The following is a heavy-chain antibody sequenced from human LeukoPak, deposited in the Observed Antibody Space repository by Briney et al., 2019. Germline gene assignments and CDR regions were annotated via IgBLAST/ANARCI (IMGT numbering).Heavy chain of an antibody. CDR2: IYSGGST. Sequence: GGSLRLSCAPSGFTVSSYYMSWVRQAPGKGLEWVSDIYSGGSTYYADSVKGRFTISRDSSKNTLYLQMNSLRAEDTAVYYCARWGGSVVVPAAMKAYYFDYWGQGTLVTVSS. CDR3: ARWGGSVVVPAAMKAYYFDY. J-gene: IGHJ4*02. V-gene: IGHV3-66*01. D-gene: IGHD2-2*01. CDR1: GFTVSSYY.